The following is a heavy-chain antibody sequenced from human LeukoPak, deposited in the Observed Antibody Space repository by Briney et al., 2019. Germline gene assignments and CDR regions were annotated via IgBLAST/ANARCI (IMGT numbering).Heavy chain of an antibody. J-gene: IGHJ4*02. CDR3: ARLDSGGFYFVPY. V-gene: IGHV5-51*01. CDR2: IHPGNSES. CDR1: GYTFSNDW. Sequence: GESLKISCEASGYTFSNDWIGWVRQMPGKGLEWMGIIHPGNSESRYTPSFQGHVTFSVDKSITTAYLQWSSLEASDTAMYYCARLDSGGFYFVPYWGQGTLVTVSS. D-gene: IGHD3-22*01.